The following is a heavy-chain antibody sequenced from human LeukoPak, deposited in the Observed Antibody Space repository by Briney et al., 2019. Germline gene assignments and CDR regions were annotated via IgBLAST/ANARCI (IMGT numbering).Heavy chain of an antibody. CDR3: ARAAVPYHFDY. V-gene: IGHV4-59*01. J-gene: IGHJ4*02. CDR1: GGSISSYY. CDR2: IYYSGST. Sequence: SETPSLTCTVSGGSISSYYWSWIRQPPEKGLEWIGYIYYSGSTNYNPSLKSRVTLSVEPSKNAYALKLSSVTAADSAVYYCARAAVPYHFDYWGQGILVTVSS. D-gene: IGHD2-2*01.